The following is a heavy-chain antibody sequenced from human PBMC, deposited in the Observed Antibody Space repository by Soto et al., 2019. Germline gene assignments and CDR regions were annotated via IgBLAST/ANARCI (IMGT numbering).Heavy chain of an antibody. J-gene: IGHJ4*02. CDR1: SGSISSSNW. D-gene: IGHD3-16*01. V-gene: IGHV4-4*02. CDR3: CGVGGGYFDY. CDR2: IYHSGST. Sequence: SETLSLTCAVSSGSISSSNWWSWVRQPPGKGLEWIGEIYHSGSTNYNPSLKSRVTISVDTSKNQFSLKLSSVTAADTAVYYCCGVGGGYFDYWGQGTRVTVSS.